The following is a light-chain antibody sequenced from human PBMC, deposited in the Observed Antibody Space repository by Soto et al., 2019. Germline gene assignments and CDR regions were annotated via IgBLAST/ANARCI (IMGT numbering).Light chain of an antibody. CDR2: GAS. CDR3: QQYGSTPRT. CDR1: QGVTSN. J-gene: IGKJ1*01. Sequence: EIVMTQSPATLSVSPGERVTFSCRASQGVTSNLAWYQHKPGQAPRLLIYGASTGATGIPARFSGSGSGTEFTLTISRLEPEDFAVYYCQQYGSTPRTFGQGTKVDIK. V-gene: IGKV3-15*01.